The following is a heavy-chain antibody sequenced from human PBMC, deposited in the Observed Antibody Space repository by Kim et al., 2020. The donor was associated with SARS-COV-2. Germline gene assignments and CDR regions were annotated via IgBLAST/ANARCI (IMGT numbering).Heavy chain of an antibody. J-gene: IGHJ4*02. V-gene: IGHV3-30*07. CDR3: ARDMGIAAAGTGGGY. D-gene: IGHD6-13*01. Sequence: SVKGRFTTSRDNSKNTLYLQMNRLRAEDTAVYYCARDMGIAAAGTGGGYWGQGTLVTVSS.